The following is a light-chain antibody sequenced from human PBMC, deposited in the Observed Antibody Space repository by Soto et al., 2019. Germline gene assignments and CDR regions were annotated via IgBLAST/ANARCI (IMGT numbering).Light chain of an antibody. J-gene: IGKJ3*01. CDR1: RGITSY. Sequence: DIQLTQSPSFLSASMGDRVTITCRASRGITSYLAWYQQKPGKAPELLIYAASTLQSGVPLRFSGSESGTEFTLTISGLQPEDSATYYCQQLFSYPFTFGPGTKVDVK. CDR2: AAS. V-gene: IGKV1-9*01. CDR3: QQLFSYPFT.